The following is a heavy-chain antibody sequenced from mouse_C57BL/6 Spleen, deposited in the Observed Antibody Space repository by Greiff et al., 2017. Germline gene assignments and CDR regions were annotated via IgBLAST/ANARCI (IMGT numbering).Heavy chain of an antibody. CDR3: AREGYYSNYGGY. V-gene: IGHV1-64*01. CDR2: IHPNSGST. D-gene: IGHD2-5*01. J-gene: IGHJ2*01. CDR1: GYTFTSYW. Sequence: QVQLQQPGAELVKPGASVKLSCKASGYTFTSYWMNWVKQRPGQGLEWIGMIHPNSGSTNYNEKFKSKATLTVDKSSSTAYMQLSSLTSEDSAVYYCAREGYYSNYGGYWGQGTTLTVSS.